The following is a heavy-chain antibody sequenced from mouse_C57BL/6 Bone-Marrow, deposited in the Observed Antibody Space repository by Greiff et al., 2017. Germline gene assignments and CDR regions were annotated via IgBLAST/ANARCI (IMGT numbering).Heavy chain of an antibody. CDR3: ARRGYYGSSSPWVAY. Sequence: QVQLQQSGAELVKPGASVKLSCKASGYTFTSYWMHWVKQRPGQGLEWIGMIHPNSGSTNYNEKFKSKATLTVDKSSSTAYMQLSSLTSEDSAVYYCARRGYYGSSSPWVAYWGQGTLVTVSA. D-gene: IGHD1-1*01. CDR2: IHPNSGST. V-gene: IGHV1-64*01. CDR1: GYTFTSYW. J-gene: IGHJ3*01.